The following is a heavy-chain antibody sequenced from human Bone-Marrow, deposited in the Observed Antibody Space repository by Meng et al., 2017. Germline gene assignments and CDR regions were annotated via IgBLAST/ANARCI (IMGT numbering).Heavy chain of an antibody. CDR3: AKDRGYSYGSYYFDY. CDR2: ISWNSGSI. Sequence: SLKISCAASGFTFDDYAMHWVRQAPGNGLEWVSGISWNSGSIGYADSVKGRFTISRDNAKNSLYLQMNSLRAEDTALYYCAKDRGYSYGSYYFDYWGQGTLVTVSS. CDR1: GFTFDDYA. J-gene: IGHJ4*02. D-gene: IGHD5-18*01. V-gene: IGHV3-9*01.